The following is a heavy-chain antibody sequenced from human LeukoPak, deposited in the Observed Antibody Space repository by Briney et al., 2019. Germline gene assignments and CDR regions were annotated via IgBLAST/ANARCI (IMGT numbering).Heavy chain of an antibody. CDR1: GGSISSYY. J-gene: IGHJ4*02. CDR2: IYYSGST. V-gene: IGHV4-59*08. CDR3: ARGAVAVAGRGSHLDN. Sequence: SETLSLTCTVSGGSISSYYWSWIRQPPGKGLEWIGYIYYSGSTNYNPSLKSRVTISVDTSKNQFSLQLSSVTAADTAVYYCARGAVAVAGRGSHLDNWGQGALVTVSS. D-gene: IGHD6-19*01.